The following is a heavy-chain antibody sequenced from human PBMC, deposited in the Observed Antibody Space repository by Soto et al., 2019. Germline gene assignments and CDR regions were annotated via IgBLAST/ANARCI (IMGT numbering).Heavy chain of an antibody. V-gene: IGHV1-58*01. Sequence: SVKVSCKASGFTFTSSAVQWVRQARGQRLEWIGWIVVGSGNTNYAQKFQERVTITRDMSTSTAYMELSSLRSEDTAVYYCARASGSSYWFDPWGQGTLVTVSS. J-gene: IGHJ5*02. D-gene: IGHD1-26*01. CDR3: ARASGSSYWFDP. CDR1: GFTFTSSA. CDR2: IVVGSGNT.